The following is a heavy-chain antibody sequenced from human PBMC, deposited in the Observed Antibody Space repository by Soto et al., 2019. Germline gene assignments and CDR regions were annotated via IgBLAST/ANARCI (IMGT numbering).Heavy chain of an antibody. J-gene: IGHJ3*02. CDR3: AREQDYAFWSGSATGAFEI. D-gene: IGHD3-3*01. V-gene: IGHV3-53*01. CDR1: GFTVSSDY. CDR2: IYRGGTT. Sequence: PGGSLRLSCAASGFTVSSDYMSWVRQAPGKGLEWVSVIYRGGTTYYADSVKGRFIISRDNSKNTLYLQMNSLRAEDTAVYYCAREQDYAFWSGSATGAFEIWGQGTMVTVSS.